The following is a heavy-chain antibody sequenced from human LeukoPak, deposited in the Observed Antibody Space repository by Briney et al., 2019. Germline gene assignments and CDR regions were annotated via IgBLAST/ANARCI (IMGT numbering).Heavy chain of an antibody. CDR3: TRQSGTVTPIDY. V-gene: IGHV4-34*01. CDR2: IHHSGGT. J-gene: IGHJ4*02. CDR1: SGSLSAYS. D-gene: IGHD4-17*01. Sequence: SETLSLTCAESSGSLSAYSWGGSRHAPGEGLDWIGEIHHSGGTTYNSSLKNRVTLSLDQPKSHFSLTLTPVTAADTAVYYCTRQSGTVTPIDYWGRGILVTVSS.